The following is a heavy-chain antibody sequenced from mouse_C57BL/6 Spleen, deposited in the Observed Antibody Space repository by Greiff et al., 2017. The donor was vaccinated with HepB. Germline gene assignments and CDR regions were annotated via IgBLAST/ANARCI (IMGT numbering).Heavy chain of an antibody. CDR1: GYTFTDYY. D-gene: IGHD2-1*01. J-gene: IGHJ2*01. Sequence: EVQLQQSGPVLVKPGASVKMSCKASGYTFTDYYMNWVKQSHGKSLEWIGVINPYNGGTSYNQKFKGKATLTVDKSSSTAYMELNSLTSEDSAVYCCASFYYGNYGYFDHWGQGTTLTVSS. V-gene: IGHV1-19*01. CDR2: INPYNGGT. CDR3: ASFYYGNYGYFDH.